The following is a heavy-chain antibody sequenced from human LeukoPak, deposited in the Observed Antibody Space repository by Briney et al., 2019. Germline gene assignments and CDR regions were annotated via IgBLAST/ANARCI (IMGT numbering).Heavy chain of an antibody. CDR2: ISWNSGST. CDR1: GFTFDDYA. J-gene: IGHJ4*02. D-gene: IGHD5-12*01. Sequence: PGGSLRLSCAASGFTFDDYAMHWVRQAPGKGLEWVSGISWNSGSTYYADSVKGRFTISRDNSKNSLYLQMNSLRAEDTALYYCVRGYSGYEGRDYWGQGTLVTVSS. V-gene: IGHV3-43D*03. CDR3: VRGYSGYEGRDY.